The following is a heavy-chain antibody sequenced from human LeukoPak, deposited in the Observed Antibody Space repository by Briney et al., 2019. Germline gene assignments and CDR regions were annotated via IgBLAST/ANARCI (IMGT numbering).Heavy chain of an antibody. CDR1: GGSISSGDYY. J-gene: IGHJ5*02. Sequence: KSSETLSLTCTVSGGSISSGDYYWSWIRQPPGKGLEWIGYIYYSGSTYYNPSLKCRVTISVDTSKNQFSLKLSSVTAADTAVYYCARDVGRYGWFDPWGQGTLVTVSS. D-gene: IGHD4-17*01. CDR2: IYYSGST. V-gene: IGHV4-30-4*08. CDR3: ARDVGRYGWFDP.